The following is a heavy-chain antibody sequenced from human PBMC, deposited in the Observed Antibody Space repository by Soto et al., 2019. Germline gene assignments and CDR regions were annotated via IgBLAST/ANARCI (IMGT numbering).Heavy chain of an antibody. V-gene: IGHV1-46*01. CDR2: INPSGGST. J-gene: IGHJ6*02. CDR3: ARGANHSGYGGDGMDV. D-gene: IGHD5-12*01. Sequence: ASVKVSCKASGYTFTSYYMHWVRQAPGQGLEWMGIINPSGGSTSYAQKFQGRVTMTRDTSTSTVYMELSSLRSEDTAVYYCARGANHSGYGGDGMDVWGQGTTVTVSS. CDR1: GYTFTSYY.